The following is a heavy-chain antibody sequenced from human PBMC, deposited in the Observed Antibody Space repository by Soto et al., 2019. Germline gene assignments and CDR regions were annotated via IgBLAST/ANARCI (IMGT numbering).Heavy chain of an antibody. Sequence: LSLTCFVSGASISSNYWSWIRQPPGKGLEWIGYIYYSGNTNYNPSLKSRVIISIDTSKNHFFLKLSSVTAADTAVYYCARGPYYYYYGLDVWGQGXTVTVSS. J-gene: IGHJ6*02. CDR3: ARGPYYYYYGLDV. CDR2: IYYSGNT. V-gene: IGHV4-59*01. CDR1: GASISSNY.